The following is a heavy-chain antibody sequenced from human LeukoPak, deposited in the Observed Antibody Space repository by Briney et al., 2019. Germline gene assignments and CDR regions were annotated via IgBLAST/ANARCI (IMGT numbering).Heavy chain of an antibody. CDR3: ARAEGSGWFNFDY. V-gene: IGHV4-4*02. CDR1: GGSISSSNW. Sequence: SETLSLTCAVSGGSISSSNWWSWVRQPPGKGLEWIGEIYHSGSTNYNPSLKSRVTISVDKSKNQFSLKLSSVTAADTAVYYCARAEGSGWFNFDYWGQGTLVTVSS. J-gene: IGHJ4*02. CDR2: IYHSGST. D-gene: IGHD6-19*01.